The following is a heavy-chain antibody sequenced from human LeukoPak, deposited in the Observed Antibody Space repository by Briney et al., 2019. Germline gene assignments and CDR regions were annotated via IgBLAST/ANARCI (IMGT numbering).Heavy chain of an antibody. CDR3: AREGAPQLSSYFDH. CDR2: INPNTGGT. D-gene: IGHD1-1*01. V-gene: IGHV1-2*02. J-gene: IGHJ4*02. CDR1: GYTFTAYY. Sequence: GASVKVSCKASGYTFTAYYIHWVRQAPGQGLEWMGWINPNTGGTNFAQRFQGRVTMTRDTSINTAYMELSSLRSDDTAMYYCAREGAPQLSSYFDHWGQETLVTVSS.